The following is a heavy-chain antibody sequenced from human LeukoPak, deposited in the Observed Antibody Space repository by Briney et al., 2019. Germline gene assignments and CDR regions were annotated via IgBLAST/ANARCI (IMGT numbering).Heavy chain of an antibody. D-gene: IGHD3-3*01. V-gene: IGHV4-61*02. CDR2: IYTSGST. CDR3: ARGGGTIFGVVGCFDY. Sequence: SETLSLTCTVSGGSISSGSYYWSWIRQPAGKGLEWIGRIYTSGSTNYNPSLKSRVTISVDTSKNQFSLKLSSATAADTAVYYCARGGGTIFGVVGCFDYWGQGTLVTVSS. CDR1: GGSISSGSYY. J-gene: IGHJ4*02.